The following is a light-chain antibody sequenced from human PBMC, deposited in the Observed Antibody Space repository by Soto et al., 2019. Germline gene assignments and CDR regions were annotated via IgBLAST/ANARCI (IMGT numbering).Light chain of an antibody. CDR2: LYSDGSH. J-gene: IGLJ2*01. Sequence: QSVLTQSPSASASLGASVKLTCTLSSGHSTYAIAWHQQQPEKGPRYLMNLYSDGSHKKGDGVPDRFSGSSSGAARYLTISSLQSEYEADYYCQTWGTGLQVFGGGTKLTVL. V-gene: IGLV4-69*01. CDR1: SGHSTYA. CDR3: QTWGTGLQV.